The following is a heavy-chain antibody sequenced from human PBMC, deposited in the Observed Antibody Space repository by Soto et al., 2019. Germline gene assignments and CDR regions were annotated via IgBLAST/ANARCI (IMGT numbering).Heavy chain of an antibody. Sequence: PSETLSLTCTVSGDSISTYHWSWIRQPPGKALEWIGYISYTGYTDYKLSLKSRVTISLDTSKNQFSLNLTSVTAADTAIYYCARLPFWSGYYFDYWGQGTLVTVSS. CDR3: ARLPFWSGYYFDY. J-gene: IGHJ4*02. CDR1: GDSISTYH. D-gene: IGHD3-3*01. CDR2: ISYTGYT. V-gene: IGHV4-59*08.